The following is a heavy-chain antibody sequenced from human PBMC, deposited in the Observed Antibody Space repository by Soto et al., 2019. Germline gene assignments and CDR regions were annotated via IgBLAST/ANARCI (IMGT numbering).Heavy chain of an antibody. CDR3: ATGGSLDY. CDR1: GFSVTSIY. V-gene: IGHV3-53*01. J-gene: IGHJ4*02. Sequence: EGSLRLSCAASGFSVTSIYMSWVRQAPGKGLEWVSVMYSGGATYYADSLKGRFTISRDNSNNTVNLQMSSLRADDTAVYYCATGGSLDYWGQGALVTVS. CDR2: MYSGGAT. D-gene: IGHD3-10*01.